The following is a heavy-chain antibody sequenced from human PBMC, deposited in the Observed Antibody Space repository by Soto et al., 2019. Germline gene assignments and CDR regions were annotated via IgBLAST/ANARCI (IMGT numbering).Heavy chain of an antibody. D-gene: IGHD2-21*02. Sequence: QVQLVQSGAEVKKPGSSVNVSCKASGGTFSSYAISWVRQAPGQGLEWMGGIIPIFGTANYAQKFQGRVTITADESTRTDYMELSSLRSEDTAVYYCASAPGCGGDCYSFDYWGQGTLVTVSS. CDR3: ASAPGCGGDCYSFDY. J-gene: IGHJ4*02. CDR1: GGTFSSYA. V-gene: IGHV1-69*01. CDR2: IIPIFGTA.